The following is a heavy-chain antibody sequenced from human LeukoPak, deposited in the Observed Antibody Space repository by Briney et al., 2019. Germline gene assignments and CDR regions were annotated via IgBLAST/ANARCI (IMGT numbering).Heavy chain of an antibody. V-gene: IGHV4-38-2*02. Sequence: SETLSLTCTVSGYSISSGYYWGWIRQPPGKGLEWIAIIYHSGITYYNPSLKSRVTISVDTSKNQFSLKLSSVTAADTAVYYCAREGEWQQLVDAFDIWGQGTMVTVSS. CDR2: IYHSGIT. J-gene: IGHJ3*02. CDR3: AREGEWQQLVDAFDI. CDR1: GYSISSGYY. D-gene: IGHD6-13*01.